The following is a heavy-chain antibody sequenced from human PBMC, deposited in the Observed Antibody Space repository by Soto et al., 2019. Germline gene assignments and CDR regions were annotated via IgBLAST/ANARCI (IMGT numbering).Heavy chain of an antibody. J-gene: IGHJ4*02. CDR1: GFTFSIYA. Sequence: SCSASGFTFSIYAMSWVRQAPGKCLEWVSAISGSGGSTYYADSVKGRFTISRDNSKNTLYLQMNSLRAEDTAVYYCAKDPLVIQIWHKYYFDYWGQGTLVTVS. V-gene: IGHV3-23*01. CDR2: ISGSGGST. D-gene: IGHD5-18*01. CDR3: AKDPLVIQIWHKYYFDY.